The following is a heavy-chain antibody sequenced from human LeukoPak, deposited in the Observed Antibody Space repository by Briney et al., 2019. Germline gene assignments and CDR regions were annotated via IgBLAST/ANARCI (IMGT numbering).Heavy chain of an antibody. CDR2: INHSGST. CDR3: ATHSGSFDY. D-gene: IGHD1-26*01. CDR1: GGSFSGYY. Sequence: ETLSLTCAVYGGSFSGYYWSWICQPPGKGLEWIGEINHSGSTNYNPSFKSRVTISVDTSKNQFPLKLSSVTAADTAVYYCATHSGSFDYWGQGTLVTVSS. J-gene: IGHJ4*02. V-gene: IGHV4-34*01.